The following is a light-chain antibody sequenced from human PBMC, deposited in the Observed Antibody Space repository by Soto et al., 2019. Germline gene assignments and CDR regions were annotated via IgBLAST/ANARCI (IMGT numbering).Light chain of an antibody. CDR1: QSVSNNY. V-gene: IGKV3-20*01. CDR3: QQYGSSPPYT. CDR2: GSS. Sequence: EVVLTQSPGTLSLSPGERATLSCRASQSVSNNYLAWYQQKPGQSPKLLIFGSSDRATGIPDRFSGSGSGTDFTLTLSSLEPEDFAVYYCQQYGSSPPYTFGQGNQLEIK. J-gene: IGKJ2*01.